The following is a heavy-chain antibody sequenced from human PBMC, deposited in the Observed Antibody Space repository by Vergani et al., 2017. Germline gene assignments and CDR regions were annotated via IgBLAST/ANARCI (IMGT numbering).Heavy chain of an antibody. D-gene: IGHD2-2*01. CDR1: GGTFSSYA. V-gene: IGHV1-69*12. J-gene: IGHJ5*02. Sequence: QVQLVQSGAEVKKPGSSVKVSCKASGGTFSSYAISWVRQAPGQGLEWMGGIIPIFGPANYAQKFQGRVTITADESTGTAYMELSSLRSEETAVYYWVRDQAERPAAMPGVGFDPWGQGTLVTVSS. CDR2: IIPIFGPA. CDR3: VRDQAERPAAMPGVGFDP.